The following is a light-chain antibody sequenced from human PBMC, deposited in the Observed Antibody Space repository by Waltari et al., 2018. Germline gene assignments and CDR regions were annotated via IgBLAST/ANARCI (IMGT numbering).Light chain of an antibody. Sequence: DIQMTQSPSSLSASVRDRVTIPCQASQDISKYLSWYQQKPGKAPKLLIYGASNLETGVPYRFSGSGSRTDFTFTISSLQPEDFATYYCQQYDNLPVTFGQGTKVEIK. CDR3: QQYDNLPVT. J-gene: IGKJ1*01. V-gene: IGKV1-33*01. CDR2: GAS. CDR1: QDISKY.